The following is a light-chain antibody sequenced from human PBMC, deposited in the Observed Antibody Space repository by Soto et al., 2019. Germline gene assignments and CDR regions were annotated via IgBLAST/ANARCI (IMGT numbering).Light chain of an antibody. CDR3: QQCGPSLRYT. CDR2: GTS. Sequence: EVVLTQSPDTLSLSPGETATLSCRASQAVTGNYLAWDQQKPGQAPRLLIYGTSNRATGIPDRFSGSGSGTDFTLTISRLEPEDFAVYYCQQCGPSLRYTFGQGTKLEIK. V-gene: IGKV3-20*01. J-gene: IGKJ2*01. CDR1: QAVTGNY.